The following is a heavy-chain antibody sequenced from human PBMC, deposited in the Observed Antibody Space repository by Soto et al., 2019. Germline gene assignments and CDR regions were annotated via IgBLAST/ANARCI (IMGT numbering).Heavy chain of an antibody. CDR1: GDNLPNHTAA. D-gene: IGHD6-19*01. CDR2: TYYRYNWRH. CDR3: ARSVAGSGLDL. J-gene: IGHJ4*01. V-gene: IGHV6-1*01. Sequence: TLSLTGGISGDNLPNHTAALNGIRWSQSSGLEWLGRTYYRYNWRHDYAVSVKSRITVNPDTSKNHLSLQLNCVRPDDTAVYYCARSVAGSGLDLWGQGTLVTVSS.